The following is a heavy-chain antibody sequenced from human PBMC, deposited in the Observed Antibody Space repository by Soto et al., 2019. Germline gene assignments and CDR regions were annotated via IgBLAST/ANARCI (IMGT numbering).Heavy chain of an antibody. J-gene: IGHJ6*02. CDR1: GGSISSYY. CDR2: IYYSGST. V-gene: IGHV4-59*01. CDR3: ARDRRNGSSWAYYYYYGMDV. Sequence: QVQLQESGPGLVKPSETLSLTCTVSGGSISSYYWSWIRQPPGKGLEWIGYIYYSGSTNYNPSLKSRVTISVDTSKNQFSLKLSSVTAADTAVYYCARDRRNGSSWAYYYYYGMDVWGQGTTVTVSS. D-gene: IGHD6-13*01.